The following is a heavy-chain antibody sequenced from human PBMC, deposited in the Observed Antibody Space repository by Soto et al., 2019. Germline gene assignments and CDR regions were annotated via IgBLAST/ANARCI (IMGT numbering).Heavy chain of an antibody. J-gene: IGHJ5*02. D-gene: IGHD6-13*01. CDR3: ATGGYSSRGCGNCFDP. V-gene: IGHV4-34*01. CDR1: GGSFSGYC. Sequence: QVQLQQWGAGLLKPSETLSLTCAVYGGSFSGYCWCWIRQPAGKGLGWIGEINHSGSTKHTPSLTRRVTMYIETSKSHFAPELISVTAAGKAVYYCATGGYSSRGCGNCFDPWGQRTMVAVSS. CDR2: INHSGST.